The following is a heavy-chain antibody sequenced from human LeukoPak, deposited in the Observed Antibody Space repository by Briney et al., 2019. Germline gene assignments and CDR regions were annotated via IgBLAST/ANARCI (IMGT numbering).Heavy chain of an antibody. Sequence: PSETLSLTCTVSGGSISSSSYYWGWIRQPPGKGLEWIGSIYYSGSTYYNPSLKSRVTISVDTSKNQFSLKLSSVTAADTAVYYCARGPGDYWGQGTLVTVSS. CDR2: IYYSGST. CDR3: ARGPGDY. V-gene: IGHV4-39*07. J-gene: IGHJ4*02. CDR1: GGSISSSSYY.